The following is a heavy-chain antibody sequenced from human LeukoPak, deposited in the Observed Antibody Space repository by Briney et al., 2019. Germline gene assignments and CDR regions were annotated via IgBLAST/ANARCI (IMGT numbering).Heavy chain of an antibody. CDR1: GGSISSSHSY. V-gene: IGHV4-39*01. D-gene: IGHD2-15*01. CDR2: IYYSGST. CDR3: P. Sequence: SETLSLTCTVSGGSISSSHSYWGWIRQPPGKGLEWIGNIYYSGSTYYSPSLKSRVTAADTAVYYCARGTVGYCSGGRCQGWFDPWGQGTLVTVSS. J-gene: IGHJ5*02.